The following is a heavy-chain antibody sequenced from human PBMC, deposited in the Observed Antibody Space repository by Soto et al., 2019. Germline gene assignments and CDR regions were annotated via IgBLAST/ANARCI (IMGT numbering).Heavy chain of an antibody. V-gene: IGHV2-5*02. CDR2: IDWDDDK. CDR3: AHRPASNGAFDI. J-gene: IGHJ3*02. CDR1: WFSLSTSGVG. Sequence: SGPTLVNPTQALTLTCTFSWFSLSTSGVGVGWIRQSPGKALEWLALIDWDDDKRYSPSLRSRLTITKDTSKNQVVLTMTNMDPVDTATYYCAHRPASNGAFDIWGQGTMVTVSS. D-gene: IGHD7-27*01.